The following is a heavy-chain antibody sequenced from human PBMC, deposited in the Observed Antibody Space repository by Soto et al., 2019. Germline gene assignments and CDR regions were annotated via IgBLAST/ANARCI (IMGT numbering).Heavy chain of an antibody. D-gene: IGHD2-8*01. CDR2: ISYDGSNK. CDR1: GFTFSSYG. Sequence: GGSLRLSCAASGFTFSSYGMHWVRQAPGKGLEWVAVISYDGSNKYYADSVKGRFTISRDNSKNTLYLQMNSLRAEDTAVYYRAKDLVPMVSYEYYYYGMDVWGQGTTVTVSS. V-gene: IGHV3-30*18. CDR3: AKDLVPMVSYEYYYYGMDV. J-gene: IGHJ6*02.